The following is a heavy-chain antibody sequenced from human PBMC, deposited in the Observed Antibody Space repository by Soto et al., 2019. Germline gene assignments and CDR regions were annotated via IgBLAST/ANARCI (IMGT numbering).Heavy chain of an antibody. CDR1: GGSFSGYY. CDR2: INHSGST. CDR3: ERGPIVPAATVYDY. Sequence: PSETLSLTCAVYGGSFSGYYWSWIRQPPGKGLEWIGEINHSGSTNYNPSLKSRVTISVDTSKNQFSLKLSSVTAADTAVYYCERGPIVPAATVYDYWGQGTLVTVSS. J-gene: IGHJ4*02. V-gene: IGHV4-34*01. D-gene: IGHD2-2*01.